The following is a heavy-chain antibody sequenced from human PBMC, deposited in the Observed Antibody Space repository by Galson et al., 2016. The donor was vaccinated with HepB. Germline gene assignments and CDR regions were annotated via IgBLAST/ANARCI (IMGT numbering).Heavy chain of an antibody. J-gene: IGHJ4*02. CDR2: ISTRRTT. Sequence: SLRLSCAASGFVFSNFGLSWVRQAPGKGLEWVASISTRRTTYYSDSVPGRFTISRDISNNTLYLQMNGLRAEDTSVYYCAKERLVRRIFDHGGQGTLPTVS. V-gene: IGHV3-23*01. CDR1: GFVFSNFG. CDR3: AKERLVRRIFDH. D-gene: IGHD6-19*01.